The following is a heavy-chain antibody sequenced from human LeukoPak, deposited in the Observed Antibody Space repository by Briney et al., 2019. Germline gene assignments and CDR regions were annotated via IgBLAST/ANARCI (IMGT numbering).Heavy chain of an antibody. Sequence: PGGSLRLSCVASGFSLSNFQMYWVRQAPGKGLEWVSIISLDGSTELYADSVKGRFTISRDIASNTMHLEMNNLRIEDTAVYYCMRDYMGWFDPWGQGSLVTVSS. CDR2: ISLDGSTE. V-gene: IGHV3-30-3*01. CDR3: MRDYMGWFDP. J-gene: IGHJ5*02. CDR1: GFSLSNFQ. D-gene: IGHD3-10*01.